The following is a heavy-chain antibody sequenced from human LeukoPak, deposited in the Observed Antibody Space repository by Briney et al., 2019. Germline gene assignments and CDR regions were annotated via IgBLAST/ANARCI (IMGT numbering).Heavy chain of an antibody. D-gene: IGHD2-21*01. CDR1: GFTFSSYA. Sequence: GGSLRLSCAASGFTFSSYAMSWVRQAPGKGLEWVSSISGSGLSTYYADSVKGRFTISRDNSKNTLYLQMNRLRAEDAAVYYCAKAPVTTCSGAYCYPFDYWGQGTLVTVSS. CDR3: AKAPVTTCSGAYCYPFDY. V-gene: IGHV3-23*01. CDR2: ISGSGLST. J-gene: IGHJ4*02.